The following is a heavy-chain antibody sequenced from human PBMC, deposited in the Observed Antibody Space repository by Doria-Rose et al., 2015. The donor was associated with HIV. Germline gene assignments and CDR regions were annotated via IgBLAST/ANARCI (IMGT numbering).Heavy chain of an antibody. CDR3: ARYVVGVVDDFDM. CDR2: INPNSRGT. V-gene: IGHV1-2*02. D-gene: IGHD1-26*01. Sequence: SCRASASTFIDSDIHWVRQAPGQGLEWMGWINPNSRGTNVAQKFQGRITMTRDTSVSTAYMELSNLRSDDAAFYYCARYVVGVVDDFDMWGQGTLVSVSS. CDR1: ASTFIDSD. J-gene: IGHJ3*02.